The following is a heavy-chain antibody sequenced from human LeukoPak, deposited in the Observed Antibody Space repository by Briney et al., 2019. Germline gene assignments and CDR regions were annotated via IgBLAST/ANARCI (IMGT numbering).Heavy chain of an antibody. CDR3: ARVSEQQLVGDY. Sequence: GASVKVSCKASGYIFTSYYMHWVRQAPGQGLEWMGIINPSGGSTSYAQKFQGRVTMTRDTSTSTVYMELSSLSSEDTAVYYCARVSEQQLVGDYWGQGTLVTVSS. V-gene: IGHV1-46*01. CDR2: INPSGGST. J-gene: IGHJ4*02. CDR1: GYIFTSYY. D-gene: IGHD6-13*01.